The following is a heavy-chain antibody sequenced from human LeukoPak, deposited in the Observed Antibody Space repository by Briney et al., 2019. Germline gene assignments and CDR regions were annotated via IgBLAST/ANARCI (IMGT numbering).Heavy chain of an antibody. CDR2: IFSGGST. V-gene: IGHV3-66*02. Sequence: GGSLRLSCAASGFTVSSNYMSWVRQAPGKGLEWVSVIFSGGSTYYADSVKGRFTISRDNSKNTLYLQMNSLRAEDTAVYYCARPRSSGYSPPDYWGQGTLVTVSS. D-gene: IGHD3-22*01. CDR3: ARPRSSGYSPPDY. J-gene: IGHJ4*02. CDR1: GFTVSSNY.